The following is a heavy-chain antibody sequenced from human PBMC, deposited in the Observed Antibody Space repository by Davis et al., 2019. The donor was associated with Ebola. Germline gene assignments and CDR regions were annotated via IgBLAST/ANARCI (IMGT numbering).Heavy chain of an antibody. CDR3: ARDQGKRGYSYGAFDY. D-gene: IGHD5-18*01. Sequence: KFQGRVTITRDTSASTAYMELSSLRSEDTAVYYCARDQGKRGYSYGAFDYWGQGTLVTVSS. J-gene: IGHJ4*02. V-gene: IGHV1-3*01.